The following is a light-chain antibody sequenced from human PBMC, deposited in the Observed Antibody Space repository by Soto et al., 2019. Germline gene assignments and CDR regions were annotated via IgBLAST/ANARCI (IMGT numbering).Light chain of an antibody. CDR3: QTWDSSTNHVV. CDR1: KLWNKY. V-gene: IGLV3-1*01. CDR2: QDT. J-gene: IGLJ2*01. Sequence: SYELTQPPSMSVSPGQTATITCSGHKLWNKYVSWYQQKAGQSPVLVIYQDTKRPSGIPERFSGSNSGNTATLTISGTQAMDETDYYCQTWDSSTNHVVFGGGTKLTVL.